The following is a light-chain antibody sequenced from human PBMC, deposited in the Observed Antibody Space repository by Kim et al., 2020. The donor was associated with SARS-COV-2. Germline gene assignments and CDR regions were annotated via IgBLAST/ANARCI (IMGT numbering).Light chain of an antibody. V-gene: IGLV2-8*01. CDR3: SSYAGRNNLV. Sequence: GQSVTISCTGTSSDVGGYNYVSWYQQHPGKAPKLMIYEVSKRPSGVPDRFSGSKSGNTASLTVSGLQAEDEADYYCSSYAGRNNLVFGGGTQLTVL. CDR1: SSDVGGYNY. CDR2: EVS. J-gene: IGLJ3*02.